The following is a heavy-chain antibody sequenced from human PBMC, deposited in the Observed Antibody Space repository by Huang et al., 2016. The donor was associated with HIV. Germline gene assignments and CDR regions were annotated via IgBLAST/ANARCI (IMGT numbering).Heavy chain of an antibody. CDR1: GDFISSTNYY. V-gene: IGHV4-39*01. Sequence: QLQLQESGPGQVKPSETLSLTCTVSGDFISSTNYYWGWIRQSPGMGLEWVGSVYQSGSTNYNPSLKSRVTLSVDRSRNQFALRLNSVTAADTAVYYCASQHIGAAATWFWGRGTQVAVSS. J-gene: IGHJ4*02. CDR2: VYQSGST. CDR3: ASQHIGAAATWF. D-gene: IGHD6-13*01.